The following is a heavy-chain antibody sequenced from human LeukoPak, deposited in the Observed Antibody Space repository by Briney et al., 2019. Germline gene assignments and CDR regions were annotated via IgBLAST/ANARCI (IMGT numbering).Heavy chain of an antibody. Sequence: GGSPRLSCAASGFTFSSYWLSWVRQAPGKGLEWVASIEQDGSQKYYVDSVRGRFTISRDNAKNSVYLQMNSLRVEDTAVYYCARNSGSYPFDYWGQGTLVTVSS. J-gene: IGHJ4*02. CDR1: GFTFSSYW. D-gene: IGHD1-26*01. CDR3: ARNSGSYPFDY. CDR2: IEQDGSQK. V-gene: IGHV3-7*01.